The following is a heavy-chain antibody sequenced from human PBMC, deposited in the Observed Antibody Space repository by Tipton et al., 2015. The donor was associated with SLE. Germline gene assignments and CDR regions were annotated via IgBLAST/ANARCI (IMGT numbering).Heavy chain of an antibody. D-gene: IGHD3-3*01. J-gene: IGHJ5*02. CDR2: INQDGSQK. CDR1: GFTVSRNY. V-gene: IGHV3-7*03. Sequence: SLRLSCAGAGFTVSRNYMSWVRQAPGKGLEWVANINQDGSQKYYVDSVKGRFTISRDNDKNSIYMQMQSLRAEDTAVYYCAKGGRITILGAVTHNWFDPWGQGTLVTVSS. CDR3: AKGGRITILGAVTHNWFDP.